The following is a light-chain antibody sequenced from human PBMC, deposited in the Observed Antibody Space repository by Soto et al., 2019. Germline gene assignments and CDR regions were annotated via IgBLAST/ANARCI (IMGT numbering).Light chain of an antibody. Sequence: QSVLTQPPSVSGAPGKRVTISCTGSRSNIGAGYDVHWYHQLPGTAPKLLIYGNSNRPSGVPDRFSGSKSGTSASLAITGLQAEDEADYYCQSYDSSLSGSVFGTGTKLTVL. CDR2: GNS. V-gene: IGLV1-40*01. CDR3: QSYDSSLSGSV. CDR1: RSNIGAGYD. J-gene: IGLJ1*01.